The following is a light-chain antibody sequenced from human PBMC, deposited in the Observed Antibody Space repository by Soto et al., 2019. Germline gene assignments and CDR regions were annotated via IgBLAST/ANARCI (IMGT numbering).Light chain of an antibody. V-gene: IGKV3-11*01. J-gene: IGKJ4*01. CDR2: DVS. CDR3: QQRPNWPLT. CDR1: QSISSH. Sequence: EIVLTQSPATLSLSPGERVTLSCRASQSISSHLAWYQQKPGQAPRLLMYDVSNRATGIPARFSGSGSGTDFTLTISSLEPEDFAVYYCQQRPNWPLTFGGGTKVEIK.